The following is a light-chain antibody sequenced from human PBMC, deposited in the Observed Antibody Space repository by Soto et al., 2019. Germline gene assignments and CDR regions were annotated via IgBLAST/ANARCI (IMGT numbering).Light chain of an antibody. CDR3: FSYTTTSTPV. V-gene: IGLV2-14*01. J-gene: IGLJ1*01. CDR1: SSDIGAYDY. Sequence: LNQPASLSGSPGQTITISCTGTSSDIGAYDYVSWFQQHPGKAPKLMISEVNNRPSGVSNRFSGSKSGNTAYLTISGLQVDDVSGYFCFSYTTTSTPVFGTGTNFTVL. CDR2: EVN.